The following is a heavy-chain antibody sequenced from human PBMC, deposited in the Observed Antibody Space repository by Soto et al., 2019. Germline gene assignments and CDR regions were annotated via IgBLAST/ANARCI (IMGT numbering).Heavy chain of an antibody. D-gene: IGHD4-4*01. CDR3: AKGHDYSNYNWFDP. Sequence: ESGGGVVQPGRSLRLSCAASGFTFSSYGMHWVRQAPGKGLEWVAVISYDGSNKYYADSVKGRFTISRDNSKNTLYLQMNSLRAEDTAVYYCAKGHDYSNYNWFDPWGQGTLVTVSS. V-gene: IGHV3-30*18. J-gene: IGHJ5*02. CDR2: ISYDGSNK. CDR1: GFTFSSYG.